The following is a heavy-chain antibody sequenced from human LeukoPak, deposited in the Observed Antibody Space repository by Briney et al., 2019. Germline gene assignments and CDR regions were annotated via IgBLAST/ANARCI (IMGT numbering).Heavy chain of an antibody. D-gene: IGHD5-18*01. Sequence: PGGSLRLSCAASGFTFSSCAMSWVRQAPGKGLEWVRQAPGKGLEWVSAISGSGGSTYYADSVKGRFTISRDNAKNSLYLQMNSLRDEDTSVYYCARGYSFGTLGVQHWGQGTLVTVSS. J-gene: IGHJ1*01. CDR1: GFTFSSCA. V-gene: IGHV3-23*01. CDR2: ISGSGGST. CDR3: ARGYSFGTLGVQH.